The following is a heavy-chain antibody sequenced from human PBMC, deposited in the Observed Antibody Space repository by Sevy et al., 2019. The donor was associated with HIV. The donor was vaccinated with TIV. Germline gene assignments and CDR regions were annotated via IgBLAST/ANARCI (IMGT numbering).Heavy chain of an antibody. V-gene: IGHV1-69*06. CDR1: GGTFSSYA. J-gene: IGHJ6*03. CDR2: IIPICGTA. Sequence: ASVKVSCKASGGTFSSYAISWVRQAPGQGLEWMGGIIPICGTAKYTQKFQGRVTITADKCTSTAYMELSSLRSEDTAVYYCARDMAGAEGMTYYYMDVWGEGTTVTVSS. CDR3: ARDMAGAEGMTYYYMDV. D-gene: IGHD6-13*01.